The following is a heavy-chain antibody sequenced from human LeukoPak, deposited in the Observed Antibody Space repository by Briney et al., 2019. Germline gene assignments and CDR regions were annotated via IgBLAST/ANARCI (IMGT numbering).Heavy chain of an antibody. V-gene: IGHV3-23*01. D-gene: IGHD3-10*01. CDR2: ISGSGGST. CDR1: RFTFSSYT. J-gene: IGHJ4*02. CDR3: ARIWFGEL. Sequence: GGSLRLSCSASRFTFSSYTMNWVRQAPGKGLEWVSAISGSGGSTYYADSVKGRFTISRDNSKNTLYLQMNSLRAEDTAVYYCARIWFGELGGQGTLVTVSS.